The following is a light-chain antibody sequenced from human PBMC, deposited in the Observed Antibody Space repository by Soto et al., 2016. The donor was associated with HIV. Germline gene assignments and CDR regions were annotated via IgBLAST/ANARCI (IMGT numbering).Light chain of an antibody. Sequence: DIQLTQSPSTLSAAVGDRVTITCRASQSVNDWLAWYQQKPGTPPSLLIYKVSTLESGVPSRFSGVGFGTDFTLTISTLQPEDSAIYYCQQYNTPPCPFGQGT. J-gene: IGKJ1*01. V-gene: IGKV1-5*03. CDR2: KVS. CDR1: QSVNDW. CDR3: QQYNTPPCP.